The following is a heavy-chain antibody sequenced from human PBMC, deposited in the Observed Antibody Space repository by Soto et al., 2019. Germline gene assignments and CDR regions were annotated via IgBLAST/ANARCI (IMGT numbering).Heavy chain of an antibody. V-gene: IGHV1-8*01. Sequence: QVQLVQSGAEVKQPGASVKVSCKASGYTFTDYDINWVRQATGQGLEWIGWMNPNSGETGYAQKFQGRVTMTRSASLSTAYLELSSLRSEDTAVYYCARVAVAARPRWYNWFDPWGQGTLVTVSS. J-gene: IGHJ5*02. CDR3: ARVAVAARPRWYNWFDP. CDR2: MNPNSGET. CDR1: GYTFTDYD. D-gene: IGHD2-15*01.